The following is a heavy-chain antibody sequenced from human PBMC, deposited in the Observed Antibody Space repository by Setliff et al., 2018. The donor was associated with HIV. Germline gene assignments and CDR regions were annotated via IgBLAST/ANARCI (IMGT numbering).Heavy chain of an antibody. D-gene: IGHD1-20*01. V-gene: IGHV1-18*01. CDR2: MNPASGNT. CDR1: GYTFTSYD. CDR3: ARDRRAYTLHYYYYYMDV. J-gene: IGHJ6*03. Sequence: VASVKVSCKASGYTFTSYDVNWVRQATGQGLEWMGWMNPASGNTNYAQKLQNRVTMTTDTSTSTAYMELRSLRSDDTAVYYCARDRRAYTLHYYYYYMDVWGKGTTVTVS.